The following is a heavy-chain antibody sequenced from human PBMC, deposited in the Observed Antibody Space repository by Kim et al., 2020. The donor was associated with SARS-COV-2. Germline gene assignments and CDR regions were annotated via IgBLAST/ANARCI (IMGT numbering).Heavy chain of an antibody. CDR1: GDSVNHDS. V-gene: IGHV4-59*08. D-gene: IGHD3-10*01. CDR3: ATHAGDVASWAFYFDY. Sequence: SETLSLTCAVSGDSVNHDSWSWIRQSPGKGLEWIGYVHYTGSTIYNPSLDRRVTISIYRSRNQFSLTLTSVTAADTAIYYCATHAGDVASWAFYFDYWV. CDR2: VHYTGST. J-gene: IGHJ4*01.